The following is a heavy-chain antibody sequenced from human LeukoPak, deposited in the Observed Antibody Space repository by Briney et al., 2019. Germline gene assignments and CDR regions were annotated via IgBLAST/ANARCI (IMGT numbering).Heavy chain of an antibody. Sequence: GGSLRLSCAASGFAFSKYAMSWVRQAPGKGLEWVSAIGGRSGGTYYADSVKGRFTISRDNSKNTLYLEMNSLRAEDTAVYYCAKQNGGSYYGWDYFDYWGQGTLVTVSS. CDR2: IGGRSGGT. V-gene: IGHV3-23*01. J-gene: IGHJ4*02. CDR3: AKQNGGSYYGWDYFDY. CDR1: GFAFSKYA. D-gene: IGHD1-26*01.